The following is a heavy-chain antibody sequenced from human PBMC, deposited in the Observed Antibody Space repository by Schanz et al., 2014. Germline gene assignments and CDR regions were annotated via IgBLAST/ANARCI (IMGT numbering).Heavy chain of an antibody. CDR3: ARDGYSVVVISPAESFDI. J-gene: IGHJ3*02. D-gene: IGHD2-21*01. V-gene: IGHV3-33*08. CDR2: INADGTKR. Sequence: QVRLVESGGGVVQPGRSLRLSCAASGFTLSSYGMHWVRQAPGKGLEWVAFINADGTKRFYADSVKSRFTISRGNSRNTLYLQINSLRVEDTAVYYCARDGYSVVVISPAESFDIWGQGTMXTVSP. CDR1: GFTLSSYG.